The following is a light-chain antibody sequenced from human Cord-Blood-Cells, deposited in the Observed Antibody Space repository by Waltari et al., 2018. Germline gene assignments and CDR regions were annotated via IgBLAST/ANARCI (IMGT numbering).Light chain of an antibody. Sequence: QSALTQPASVSGSPGQSITISCTGTSSDVGGYNYVSWYQQHPGKAPKLMIYAVSNRPSGVPNRFSGSKSGNTASLTISGLQAEDEADYYCSSYTSSSTWVFGGGTKLTVL. CDR3: SSYTSSSTWV. CDR2: AVS. J-gene: IGLJ3*02. V-gene: IGLV2-14*01. CDR1: SSDVGGYNY.